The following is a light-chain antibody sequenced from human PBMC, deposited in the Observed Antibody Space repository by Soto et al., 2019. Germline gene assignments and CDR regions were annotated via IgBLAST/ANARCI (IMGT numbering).Light chain of an antibody. V-gene: IGKV3-20*01. CDR3: QQYNNWPMYT. CDR2: AAS. Sequence: EIVLTHSAGTLSLSPGERATLSSSSSQTVSRNYLAWYQQKPGQAPRLLIYAASTRATGIPDRFSGSGSGTDYSLTISRLEPEDFAVYYCQQYNNWPMYTFGQGTRLEIK. J-gene: IGKJ5*01. CDR1: QTVSRNY.